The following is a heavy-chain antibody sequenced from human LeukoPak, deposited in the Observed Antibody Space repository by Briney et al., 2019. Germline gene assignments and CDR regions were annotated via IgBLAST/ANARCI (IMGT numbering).Heavy chain of an antibody. CDR1: GFTFSSYE. D-gene: IGHD3-16*01. J-gene: IGHJ6*03. V-gene: IGHV3-48*03. Sequence: GGSLRLSCAASGFTFSSYEMNWVRQAPGKGLEWVSYISSSGSTIYYADSVKGRFTISRDNAKNSLYLQMNSLRAEDTAVYYCARVLPSREAYHYYYYMDVWGKGTTVTISS. CDR3: ARVLPSREAYHYYYYMDV. CDR2: ISSSGSTI.